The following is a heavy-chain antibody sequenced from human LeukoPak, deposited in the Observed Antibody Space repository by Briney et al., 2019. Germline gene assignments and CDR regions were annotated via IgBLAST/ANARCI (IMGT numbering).Heavy chain of an antibody. Sequence: SETLSLTCTVSGGSISSYYWGWIRQPPGKGLEWIGSIYHSGSTYYNPSLKSRVTISVDTSKNQFSLKLSSVTAADTAVYYCARAGCSGGSCYQHLVDWFDPWGQGTLVTVSS. CDR2: IYHSGST. CDR3: ARAGCSGGSCYQHLVDWFDP. D-gene: IGHD2-15*01. CDR1: GGSISSYY. J-gene: IGHJ5*02. V-gene: IGHV4-39*07.